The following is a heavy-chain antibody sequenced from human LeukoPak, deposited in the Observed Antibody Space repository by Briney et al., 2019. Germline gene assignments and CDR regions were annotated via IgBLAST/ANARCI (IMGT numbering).Heavy chain of an antibody. J-gene: IGHJ5*02. V-gene: IGHV4-59*11. CDR2: IYYSGST. CDR1: GGSISSHY. CDR3: ARGDYDFWSGNWFDP. Sequence: PSETLSLTCTVSGGSISSHYWSWIRQPPGKGLEWIGYIYYSGSTNYNPSLKSRATISVDTSKNQFSLKLSSVTAADTAVYYCARGDYDFWSGNWFDPWGQGTLVTVSS. D-gene: IGHD3-3*01.